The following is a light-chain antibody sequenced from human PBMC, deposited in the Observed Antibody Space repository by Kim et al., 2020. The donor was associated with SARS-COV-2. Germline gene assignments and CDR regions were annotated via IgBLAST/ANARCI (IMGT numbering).Light chain of an antibody. Sequence: DIQMTQSPPSLSASVGDRVTITCRASQDISHYLVWFQHKPGKAPKLLIYAASALHSEVPSRFSGSGAGTDFTLTISSLQPKDVATYYCQSYNSAPWTFGQGTKMDIK. V-gene: IGKV1-27*01. CDR2: AAS. J-gene: IGKJ1*01. CDR3: QSYNSAPWT. CDR1: QDISHY.